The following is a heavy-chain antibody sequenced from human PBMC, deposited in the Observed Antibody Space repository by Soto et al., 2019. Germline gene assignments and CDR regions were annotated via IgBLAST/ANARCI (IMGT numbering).Heavy chain of an antibody. J-gene: IGHJ3*02. D-gene: IGHD6-13*01. CDR3: AADREKEAAPGAFPFDM. Sequence: ASVKVSCKVSGYTFSELSFHWVRQAPGKGLEWMGGFDPEEGEIIYAQKFQGRVIMTEDISTETAYVELSGLRSDDTAVYYCAADREKEAAPGAFPFDMWGQGTVVTVSS. CDR2: FDPEEGEI. CDR1: GYTFSELS. V-gene: IGHV1-24*01.